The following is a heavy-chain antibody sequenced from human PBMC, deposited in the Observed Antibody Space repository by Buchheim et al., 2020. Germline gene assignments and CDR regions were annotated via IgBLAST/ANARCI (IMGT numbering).Heavy chain of an antibody. CDR3: ARDRVVVVPAAPYYYYYGMDV. CDR2: ISSSGSTI. D-gene: IGHD2-2*01. Sequence: QVQLVESGGGLVKPGGSLRLSCAASGFTFSDYYMSWIRQAPGKGLEWVSYISSSGSTIYYADSVKGRFTISRDNAKNSLYLRMKSLRAEDTAVYYCARDRVVVVPAAPYYYYYGMDVWGQGTT. J-gene: IGHJ6*02. CDR1: GFTFSDYY. V-gene: IGHV3-11*01.